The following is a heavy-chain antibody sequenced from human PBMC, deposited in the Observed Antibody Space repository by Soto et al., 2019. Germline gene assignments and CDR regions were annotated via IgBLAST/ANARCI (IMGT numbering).Heavy chain of an antibody. CDR1: GGSISSGGYY. D-gene: IGHD3-22*01. Sequence: SETLSLTCTVSGGSISSGGYYWSWTRQHPGKGLEWIGYIYYSGSTYYNPSLKSRVTISVDTSKNQFSLKLSSVTAADTAVYYCARGYDSSGYSTLDFDYWGQGTLVTVSS. CDR2: IYYSGST. J-gene: IGHJ4*02. CDR3: ARGYDSSGYSTLDFDY. V-gene: IGHV4-31*03.